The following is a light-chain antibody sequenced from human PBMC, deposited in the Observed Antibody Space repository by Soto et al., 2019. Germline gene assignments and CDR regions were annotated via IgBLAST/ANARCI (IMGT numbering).Light chain of an antibody. CDR3: QQSFRTPRT. CDR1: QSVRSH. Sequence: DIQMTQSPSSLSASVGDRVTITCRASQSVRSHLNWFQQKPGKAPDLLIYGASTLQFGVPSRFSGSGSRTDFILTISNLQPEDFAIYYCQQSFRTPRTFGQGTKVDIK. V-gene: IGKV1-39*01. CDR2: GAS. J-gene: IGKJ1*01.